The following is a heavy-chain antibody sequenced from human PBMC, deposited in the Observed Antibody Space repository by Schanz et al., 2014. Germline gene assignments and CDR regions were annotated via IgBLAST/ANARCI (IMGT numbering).Heavy chain of an antibody. CDR1: GFSVSNTY. Sequence: EVQLAESGGGLIQPGGSLRLSCVVSGFSVSNTYMHWVRQAPGKGLVWVSRINSDGRSTNYADSVKGRFSISRDNARNTLHLQMNSLRAEDTAVYYCVKDLQRELLRDDHYYGMDVWGQGTTVTVSS. CDR3: VKDLQRELLRDDHYYGMDV. D-gene: IGHD1-26*01. CDR2: INSDGRST. V-gene: IGHV3-74*02. J-gene: IGHJ6*02.